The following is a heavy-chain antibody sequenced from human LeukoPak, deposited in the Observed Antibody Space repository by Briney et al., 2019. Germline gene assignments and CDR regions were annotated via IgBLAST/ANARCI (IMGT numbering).Heavy chain of an antibody. CDR2: ISESGSNT. CDR3: ANRHDSSGYFFNY. D-gene: IGHD3-22*01. CDR1: GFTFTRYV. Sequence: PGGSLRLSCVTSGFTFTRYVMSWVRQAPGKGREWVSSISESGSNTYYADSVKGRFSISRDNSKNMLYLQMGSLRAEDTAAYYCANRHDSSGYFFNYWGQGTLVTASS. V-gene: IGHV3-23*01. J-gene: IGHJ4*02.